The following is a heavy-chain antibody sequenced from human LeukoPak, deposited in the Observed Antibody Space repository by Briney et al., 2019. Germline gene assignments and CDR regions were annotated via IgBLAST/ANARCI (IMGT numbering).Heavy chain of an antibody. D-gene: IGHD3-10*01. V-gene: IGHV3-30*04. CDR1: GFTFSSYA. Sequence: PGGSLRLSCAASGFTFSSYAMHWVRQAPGKGLEWVAVISYDGSNKYYADSVKGRFTISRDNSKNTLYLQMNSLRAEDTAVYYCAKDYYGSGSFLYMDVWGKGTTVTISS. CDR2: ISYDGSNK. CDR3: AKDYYGSGSFLYMDV. J-gene: IGHJ6*03.